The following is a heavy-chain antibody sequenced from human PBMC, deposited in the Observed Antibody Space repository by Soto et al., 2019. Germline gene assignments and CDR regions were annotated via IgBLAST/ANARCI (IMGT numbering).Heavy chain of an antibody. V-gene: IGHV4-39*02. Sequence: TLSLTCTVSGGSISSSSYYWGWIRQPPGKGLEWIGNIYYRGTTYYTPSLKSRVTISVDTSKNQFSLKLASVTAADTAVYYCARDYGDYQFDYWGQGTLVTVSS. J-gene: IGHJ4*02. D-gene: IGHD4-17*01. CDR1: GGSISSSSYY. CDR3: ARDYGDYQFDY. CDR2: IYYRGTT.